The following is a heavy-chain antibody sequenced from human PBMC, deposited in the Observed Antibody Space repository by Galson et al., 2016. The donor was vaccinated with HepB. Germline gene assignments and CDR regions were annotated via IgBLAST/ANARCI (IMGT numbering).Heavy chain of an antibody. D-gene: IGHD3-10*01. V-gene: IGHV4-34*01. Sequence: SETLSLTCAVYGGSFSGYFGIWIRQPPGKGLEWIEEINHSGSTNYNPSLKSRGTISIDTSKNQFSLNLRSVTAADTAVYYCARGPTITMVRGVSLYYYGMDAWGQGTTVIVSS. CDR2: INHSGST. CDR3: ARGPTITMVRGVSLYYYGMDA. J-gene: IGHJ6*02. CDR1: GGSFSGYF.